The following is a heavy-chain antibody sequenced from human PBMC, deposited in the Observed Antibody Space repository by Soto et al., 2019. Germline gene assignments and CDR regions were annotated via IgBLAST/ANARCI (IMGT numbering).Heavy chain of an antibody. J-gene: IGHJ5*02. Sequence: PSETLSLTCNMSGDSYSISTYSWSWIRQPPGEALQWIGFIYQSGVTSYNPSLASRVSISLDRSNNQCSLKLKSVTAADTAVYFCAGMPYTSGLRFDPWGPGTLVTVS. CDR3: AGMPYTSGLRFDP. V-gene: IGHV4-30-2*01. CDR1: GDSYSISTYS. CDR2: IYQSGVT. D-gene: IGHD6-19*01.